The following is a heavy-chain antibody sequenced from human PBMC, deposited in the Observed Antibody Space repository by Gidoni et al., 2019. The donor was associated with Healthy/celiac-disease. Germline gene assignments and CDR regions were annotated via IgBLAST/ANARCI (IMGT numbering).Heavy chain of an antibody. V-gene: IGHV3-30-3*01. D-gene: IGHD4-17*01. CDR2: ISYDGSNK. CDR1: GFTFSSYA. J-gene: IGHJ3*02. Sequence: QVQLVESGGGVVQPGRSLRLPCAASGFTFSSYAMHWVRQAPGKGLEWVAVISYDGSNKYYADSVKGRFTISRDNSKNTLYLQMNSLRAEDTAVYYCASITTVKDPFDAFDIWGQGTMVTVSS. CDR3: ASITTVKDPFDAFDI.